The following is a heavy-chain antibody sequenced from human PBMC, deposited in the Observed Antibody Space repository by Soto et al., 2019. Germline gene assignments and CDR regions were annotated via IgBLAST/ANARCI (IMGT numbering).Heavy chain of an antibody. V-gene: IGHV4-39*02. J-gene: IGHJ5*02. CDR2: INYSGST. CDR3: ARERLAVAGKGGWFDP. Sequence: KASETLSLTCTVSGASIISSSYYWGWIRQPPGKGLEWIGSINYSGSTYYNPPLKSRVTISADTSKNQFSLKLRSVTAADTAVYYCARERLAVAGKGGWFDPWGQETLVTVSS. CDR1: GASIISSSYY. D-gene: IGHD6-19*01.